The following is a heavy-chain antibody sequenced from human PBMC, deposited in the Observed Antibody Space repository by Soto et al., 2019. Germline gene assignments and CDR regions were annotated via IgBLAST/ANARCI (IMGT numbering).Heavy chain of an antibody. V-gene: IGHV1-69*13. CDR2: IIPIFGTA. J-gene: IGHJ3*02. D-gene: IGHD1-26*01. Sequence: GASVKVSCKVPGGTFSSYAISCVRQAPGQGLEWMGGIIPIFGTANYAQKFQGRVTITADASTSTAYMELSSLRSEDTAVYYCARTIVPNDAFDIWGQGTMVTVS. CDR1: GGTFSSYA. CDR3: ARTIVPNDAFDI.